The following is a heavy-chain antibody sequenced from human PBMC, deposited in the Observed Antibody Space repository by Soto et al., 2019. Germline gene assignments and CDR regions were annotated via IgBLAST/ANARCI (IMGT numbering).Heavy chain of an antibody. CDR3: ARDTLGGTLVGTTHLDY. D-gene: IGHD1-1*01. Sequence: QIQLLQSGPEVKKPGASVKVYCKSSGYTFIDNGISWLRQAPRQELEWMGWINVYNGDINYAQQFQDRVTMTSDTSTSTAYMELRSLRSDATAVYYCARDTLGGTLVGTTHLDYWGQVTPVTVS. J-gene: IGHJ4*02. V-gene: IGHV1-18*04. CDR1: GYTFIDNG. CDR2: INVYNGDI.